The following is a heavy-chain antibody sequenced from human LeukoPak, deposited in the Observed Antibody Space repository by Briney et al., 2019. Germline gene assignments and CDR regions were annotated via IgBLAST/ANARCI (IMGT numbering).Heavy chain of an antibody. J-gene: IGHJ6*03. D-gene: IGHD6-19*01. CDR3: ARDRYSSGWSETKGGDYYYMDV. V-gene: IGHV3-30*02. CDR1: GFTFSNYG. CDR2: IQYDGSNE. Sequence: GGSLRLSCAASGFTFSNYGMHWVRQAPGKGLEWLAYIQYDGSNEQYADSVKGRFSISRDSSKNILYLQMNSLRAEDTAVYYCARDRYSSGWSETKGGDYYYMDVWGKGTTVTISS.